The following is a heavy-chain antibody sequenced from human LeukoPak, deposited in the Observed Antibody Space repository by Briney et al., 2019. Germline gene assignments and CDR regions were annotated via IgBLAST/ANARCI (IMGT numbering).Heavy chain of an antibody. D-gene: IGHD1-14*01. CDR3: ARDVAPDGTEYFDY. Sequence: PSETLSLTCTVSGGSISSYYWSWIRQPPGKGLEWIGYIYYSGSTNYNPSLKSRVTISVDTSKNQFSLKLSSVTAADTAVCYCARDVAPDGTEYFDYWGQGTLVTVSS. V-gene: IGHV4-59*01. CDR2: IYYSGST. CDR1: GGSISSYY. J-gene: IGHJ4*02.